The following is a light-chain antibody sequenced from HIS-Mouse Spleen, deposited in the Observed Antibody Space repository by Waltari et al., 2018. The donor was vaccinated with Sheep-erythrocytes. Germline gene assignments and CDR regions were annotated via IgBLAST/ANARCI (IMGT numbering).Light chain of an antibody. J-gene: IGLJ2*01. Sequence: QSALTQPASVSGSPGQSIPISCTGTSSDVGGYNLVPWYQQHPGKAPKLMIYEVSNRPSGVSNRFSGSKSGNTASLTISGLQAEDEADYYCSSYTSSSTQVFGGGTKLTVL. CDR3: SSYTSSSTQV. CDR1: SSDVGGYNL. V-gene: IGLV2-14*01. CDR2: EVS.